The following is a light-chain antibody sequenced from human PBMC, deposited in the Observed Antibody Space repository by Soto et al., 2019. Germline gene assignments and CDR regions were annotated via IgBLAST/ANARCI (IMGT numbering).Light chain of an antibody. J-gene: IGLJ2*01. CDR1: SSNIGSNY. CDR2: SNN. Sequence: QLVLTQPPSASRTPGQRVTISCSGSSSNIGSNYVYWYQQLPGTAPKLLIYSNNQRPSGVPDRFSGSKSGTSASLAISGLRSEDEADYYCAAWDDSLSGVVFGGGTQLTVL. V-gene: IGLV1-47*02. CDR3: AAWDDSLSGVV.